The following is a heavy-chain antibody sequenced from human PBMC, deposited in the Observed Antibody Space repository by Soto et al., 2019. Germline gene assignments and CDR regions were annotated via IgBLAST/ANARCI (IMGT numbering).Heavy chain of an antibody. Sequence: SETLSLTCAVSGYSISSGYYWGWIRQPPGKGLEWIGSIYHSGSTYYNPSLKSRVTISVDTSKNQFSLKLSSVTAADTAVYYCARDTLGAARIYNWFDPWGQGXLVTVSS. J-gene: IGHJ5*02. CDR1: GYSISSGYY. D-gene: IGHD6-6*01. V-gene: IGHV4-38-2*02. CDR3: ARDTLGAARIYNWFDP. CDR2: IYHSGST.